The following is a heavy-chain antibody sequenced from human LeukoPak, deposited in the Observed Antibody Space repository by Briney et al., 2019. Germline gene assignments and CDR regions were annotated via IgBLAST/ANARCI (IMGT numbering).Heavy chain of an antibody. CDR2: ISSSSSYI. D-gene: IGHD2-15*01. V-gene: IGHV3-21*01. CDR3: AREGGGSCYSSVCYYYGMDV. J-gene: IGHJ6*04. CDR1: GFTFSSYS. Sequence: GGSLRLSCAASGFTFSSYSMNWVRQAPGKGLEWVSSISSSSSYIYYADSVKGRFTISRDNAKNSLYLQMNSLRAEDTAVYYCAREGGGSCYSSVCYYYGMDVWGKGTTVTVSS.